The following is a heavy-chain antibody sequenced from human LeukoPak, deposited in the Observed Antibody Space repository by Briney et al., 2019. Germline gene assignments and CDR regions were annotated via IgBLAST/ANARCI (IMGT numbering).Heavy chain of an antibody. Sequence: GGSLRLSCAASGFTFSSYGMHWVRQAPGKGLEWVAVISYDGSNKYYADSVKVRFTISRDNSKNTLYLRMNSLRAEDTAVYYCAKDGWEARSTYVFDDWGQGTLVTVSS. D-gene: IGHD1-26*01. CDR2: ISYDGSNK. J-gene: IGHJ4*02. CDR3: AKDGWEARSTYVFDD. V-gene: IGHV3-30*18. CDR1: GFTFSSYG.